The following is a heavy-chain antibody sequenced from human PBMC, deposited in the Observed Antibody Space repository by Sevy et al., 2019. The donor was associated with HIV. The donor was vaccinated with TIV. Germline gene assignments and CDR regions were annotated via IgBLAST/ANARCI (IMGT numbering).Heavy chain of an antibody. Sequence: GGSLRLSCVVSGIIFTSAGMHWVRQAPGKGLEWVAVISYQGRDKFYADSEKGRFTISRDNSKNILYLQMNGLRIEDTAVYYCATDFTGYNGMDVWGQGTMVTVSS. CDR2: ISYQGRDK. D-gene: IGHD1-1*01. CDR1: GIIFTSAG. J-gene: IGHJ6*02. CDR3: ATDFTGYNGMDV. V-gene: IGHV3-30*03.